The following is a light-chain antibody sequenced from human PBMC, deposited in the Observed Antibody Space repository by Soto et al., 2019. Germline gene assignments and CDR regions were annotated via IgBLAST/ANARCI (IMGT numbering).Light chain of an antibody. CDR2: GAS. CDR1: QSLSSSY. CDR3: QQYGGSMT. J-gene: IGKJ5*01. V-gene: IGKV3-20*01. Sequence: EIVLTQSPGTLPLSPGDRATLSCRASQSLSSSYLAWYQQKPGQAPRLLIYGASSRATGIPDRFSGSGSGTDFTLTISRLDPEDFAVYYCQQYGGSMTFGQGTRLEIE.